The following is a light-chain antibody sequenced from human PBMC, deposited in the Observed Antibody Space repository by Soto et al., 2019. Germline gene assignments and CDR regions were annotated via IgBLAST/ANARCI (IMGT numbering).Light chain of an antibody. V-gene: IGKV3-15*01. J-gene: IGKJ1*01. CDR1: QNISSR. Sequence: EIVMTQSPATLSVSPGERATLSCRAGQNISSRLAWYQQRPGQAPRLLIYGTSTRATGIPARFSGSGSGTEFTLTITTLQSEDSAVYYCQQYKYWPPWTFGHGTKVDIK. CDR2: GTS. CDR3: QQYKYWPPWT.